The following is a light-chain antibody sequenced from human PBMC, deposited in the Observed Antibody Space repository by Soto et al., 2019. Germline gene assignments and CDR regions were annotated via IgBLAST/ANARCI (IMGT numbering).Light chain of an antibody. CDR1: SNEVGRFNY. CDR3: TSYTSSSTLYV. J-gene: IGLJ1*01. CDR2: DVS. Sequence: QSVLTQPASVSGSPGQSITISCTGNSNEVGRFNYVSWYQQHPGKAPKLIIYDVSNRPSGISYHFSGSKSGNTASLTISGLQAEDEADYYCTSYTSSSTLYVFGTGTKVTVL. V-gene: IGLV2-14*01.